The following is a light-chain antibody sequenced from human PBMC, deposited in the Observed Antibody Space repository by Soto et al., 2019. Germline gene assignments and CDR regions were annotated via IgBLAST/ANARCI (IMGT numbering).Light chain of an antibody. Sequence: EIVLTQSPATLSLSPGERATLSCRASQSVSSYLAWYQQKPGQAPRLLIYDASNRATGIPARFSGSGSGTDFTLTISRLEHEDFAVYYCQQRSNSWTFGQGTTVEIK. J-gene: IGKJ1*01. CDR2: DAS. CDR1: QSVSSY. V-gene: IGKV3-11*01. CDR3: QQRSNSWT.